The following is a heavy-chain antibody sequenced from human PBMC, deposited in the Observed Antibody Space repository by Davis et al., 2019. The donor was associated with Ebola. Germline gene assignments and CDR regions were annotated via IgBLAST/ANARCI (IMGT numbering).Heavy chain of an antibody. CDR3: ARGNVLRFSRHYYGMDV. D-gene: IGHD3-3*01. CDR2: SSYSGNT. J-gene: IGHJ6*02. Sequence: MPSDTLSPTFTLPGASISSYYWSWIRQPPGKGLDWIGYSSYSGNTNYSPSLKSRVTISLDTSKNQFSLKLSSLTAADTAVYYCARGNVLRFSRHYYGMDVWGQGTTVTVSS. CDR1: GASISSYY. V-gene: IGHV4-59*01.